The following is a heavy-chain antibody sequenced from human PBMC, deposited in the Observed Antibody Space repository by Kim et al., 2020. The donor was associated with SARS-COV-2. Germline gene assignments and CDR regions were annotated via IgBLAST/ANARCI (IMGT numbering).Heavy chain of an antibody. Sequence: SETLSLTCTVSGGSISSSSYYWGWIRQPPGKGLEWIGSIYYSGSTYYNPSLKSRVTISVDTSKNQFSLKLSSVTAADTAVYYCARHNLSRPTYWFDPWGQGTLVTVSS. CDR1: GGSISSSSYY. CDR3: ARHNLSRPTYWFDP. CDR2: IYYSGST. J-gene: IGHJ5*02. D-gene: IGHD1-1*01. V-gene: IGHV4-39*01.